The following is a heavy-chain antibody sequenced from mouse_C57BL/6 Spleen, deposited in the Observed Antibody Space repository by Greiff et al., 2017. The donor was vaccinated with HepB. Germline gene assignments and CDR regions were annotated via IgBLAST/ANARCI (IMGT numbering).Heavy chain of an antibody. Sequence: LVKPGASVKISCKASGYAFSSSWMNWVKQRPGKGLEWIGRIYPGDGDTNYNGKFKGKATLTADKSSSTAYMQLSSLTSEDSAVYFCARGDYDGYWGQGTTLTVSS. CDR3: ARGDYDGY. J-gene: IGHJ2*01. D-gene: IGHD2-4*01. V-gene: IGHV1-82*01. CDR1: GYAFSSSW. CDR2: IYPGDGDT.